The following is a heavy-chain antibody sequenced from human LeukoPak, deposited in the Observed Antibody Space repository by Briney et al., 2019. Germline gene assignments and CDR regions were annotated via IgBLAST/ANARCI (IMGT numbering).Heavy chain of an antibody. D-gene: IGHD3/OR15-3a*01. CDR2: IYYSGST. CDR3: ARRVPGLDWTNYFDY. V-gene: IGHV4-39*01. Sequence: SPSGTLSLTCTVSGGSISSSSYYWGWIRQPPGKGLEWIGSIYYSGSTYYNPSLKSRVTISVDTSKNQFSLKLSSVTAADTAVYYCARRVPGLDWTNYFDYWGQGTLVTVSS. CDR1: GGSISSSSYY. J-gene: IGHJ4*02.